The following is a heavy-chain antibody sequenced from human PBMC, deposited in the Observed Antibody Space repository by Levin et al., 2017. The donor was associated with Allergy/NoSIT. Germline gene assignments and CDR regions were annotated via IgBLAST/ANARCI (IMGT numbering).Heavy chain of an antibody. CDR3: AKGSVSSRPYYFDY. V-gene: IGHV3-23*01. CDR2: ITASSGDT. J-gene: IGHJ4*02. CDR1: RFTFSNYA. Sequence: SCTASRFTFSNYAMSWVRQAPGKGLEWFSAITASSGDTYYADSVKGRFTISRDNSKDTLFLQMNSLRAEDTAVYYCAKGSVSSRPYYFDYWGQGTLVTVSS. D-gene: IGHD1-26*01.